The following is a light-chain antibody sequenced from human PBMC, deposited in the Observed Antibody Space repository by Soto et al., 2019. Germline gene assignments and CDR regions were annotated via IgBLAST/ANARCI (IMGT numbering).Light chain of an antibody. J-gene: IGLJ3*02. CDR2: DVS. V-gene: IGLV2-11*01. CDR3: CSYAGSYPWV. Sequence: QSALTQPRSVSGSPGQSVTISCTGASSDVGGYNYVSWYQQHPTKAPQLMIYDVSKRPSGVPDRFSGSKSGNTASLTISGLQAEDEADYYCCSYAGSYPWVFGGGTKLTV. CDR1: SSDVGGYNY.